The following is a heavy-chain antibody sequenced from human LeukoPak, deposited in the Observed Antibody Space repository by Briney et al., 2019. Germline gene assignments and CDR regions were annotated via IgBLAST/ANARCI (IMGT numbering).Heavy chain of an antibody. V-gene: IGHV3-74*01. CDR1: GNYW. D-gene: IGHD6-19*01. Sequence: GGSLRLSCAASGNYWMHWVRQAPGKGLVWVSHINGDGSWTTYADSVKGRFTISKDNAKNTVYLQMNSLRAEDTSIYYCTKVRPPPGSGWYGGDDYWGQGTLVTVSS. CDR3: TKVRPPPGSGWYGGDDY. J-gene: IGHJ4*02. CDR2: INGDGSWT.